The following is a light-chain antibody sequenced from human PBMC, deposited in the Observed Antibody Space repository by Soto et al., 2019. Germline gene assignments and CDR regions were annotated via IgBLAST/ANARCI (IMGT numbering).Light chain of an antibody. CDR3: QQYITYFRT. Sequence: DIQMTQSPSTLSASVGDRVTITCRASQSIGVCLAWYQQKPGTAPKLLIYKTSTLDSGVPLRFSGSGSGTEFTLTISSLQPADFATYYCQQYITYFRTFGQGTKVEIK. CDR1: QSIGVC. V-gene: IGKV1-5*03. CDR2: KTS. J-gene: IGKJ1*01.